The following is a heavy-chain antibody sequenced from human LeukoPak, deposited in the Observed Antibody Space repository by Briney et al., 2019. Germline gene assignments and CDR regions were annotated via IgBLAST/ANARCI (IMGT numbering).Heavy chain of an antibody. CDR3: AKDLGDYYGSGSSFFDY. CDR2: ISWNSGSI. Sequence: PGRSLRLSCAASGFTFDDYAMHWVRQAPGKGLEWVSGISWNSGSIGYADSVKGRFTISRDNSKNTLYLQMNSLRAEDTAVYYCAKDLGDYYGSGSSFFDYWGQGTLVTVSS. J-gene: IGHJ4*02. V-gene: IGHV3-9*01. D-gene: IGHD3-10*01. CDR1: GFTFDDYA.